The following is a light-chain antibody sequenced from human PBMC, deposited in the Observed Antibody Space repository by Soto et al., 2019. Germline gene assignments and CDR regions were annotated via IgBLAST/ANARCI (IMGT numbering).Light chain of an antibody. V-gene: IGKV1-12*01. Sequence: DIQMSQSPSSVSASVGDRVTITCRASQGISNWLAWYQQKAGKAPKLLIYATSTLQSGVPSRFRSSGSGTELTLTISSLQPEDVATYYCQQANSFPYTFGQGTKLEIK. CDR1: QGISNW. CDR2: ATS. J-gene: IGKJ2*01. CDR3: QQANSFPYT.